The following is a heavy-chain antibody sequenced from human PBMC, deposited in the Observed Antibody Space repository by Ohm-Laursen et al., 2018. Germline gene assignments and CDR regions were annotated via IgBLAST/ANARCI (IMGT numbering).Heavy chain of an antibody. Sequence: SLRLSCAASGFTFDDYAMHWVRQAPGKGLEWVSGITWNSGTITYADSVKGRFTISRDNARNSLYLQMNSLRADDTAVYYCARVSNYPRKDFQHWGQGTLVTVSS. D-gene: IGHD4/OR15-4a*01. V-gene: IGHV3-9*01. CDR1: GFTFDDYA. CDR3: ARVSNYPRKDFQH. CDR2: ITWNSGTI. J-gene: IGHJ1*01.